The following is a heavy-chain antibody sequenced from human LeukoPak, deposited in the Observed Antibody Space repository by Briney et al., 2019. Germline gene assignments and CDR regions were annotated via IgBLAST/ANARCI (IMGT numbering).Heavy chain of an antibody. Sequence: QAGGSLRLSCAASGFTFSSYWMSWVRQAPGKGLEWVANIKQDGSEKYYADSVKGRFTISRDNSKNTLYLQMNSLRAEDTAVYYCAKDLYSGSYGAFDIWGQGTMVTVSS. V-gene: IGHV3-7*01. CDR3: AKDLYSGSYGAFDI. D-gene: IGHD1-26*01. CDR1: GFTFSSYW. J-gene: IGHJ3*02. CDR2: IKQDGSEK.